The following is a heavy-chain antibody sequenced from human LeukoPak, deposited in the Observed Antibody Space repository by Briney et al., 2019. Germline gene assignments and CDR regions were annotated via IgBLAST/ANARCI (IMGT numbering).Heavy chain of an antibody. CDR3: ARDRRYCGGGSCYFDYFFDY. J-gene: IGHJ4*02. Sequence: GGSLRLSCAASGFTFSSYAMHWVLQAPGKGLEWVAVISYDGSNKYYAASVKGRFTISRDNSKNTLYLQMNSLRAEDSALYFCARDRRYCGGGSCYFDYFFDYWGQGTLVTVSS. D-gene: IGHD2-15*01. V-gene: IGHV3-30-3*01. CDR2: ISYDGSNK. CDR1: GFTFSSYA.